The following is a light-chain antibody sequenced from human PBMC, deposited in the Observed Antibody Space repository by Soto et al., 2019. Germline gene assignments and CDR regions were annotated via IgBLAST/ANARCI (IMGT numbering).Light chain of an antibody. CDR1: NSDVGGYNY. Sequence: QSVLTQPASVSGSPGQSITISCTGTNSDVGGYNYVSWYQHLPGKAPKLMIYEVTNRPSGVSNRFSGSKSGKTASLSISGLQAEDEADYYCSSYTSSSALVIFGGGTKLTV. J-gene: IGLJ2*01. V-gene: IGLV2-14*01. CDR3: SSYTSSSALVI. CDR2: EVT.